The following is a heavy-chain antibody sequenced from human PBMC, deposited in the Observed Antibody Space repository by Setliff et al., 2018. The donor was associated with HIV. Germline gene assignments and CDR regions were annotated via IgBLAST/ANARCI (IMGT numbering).Heavy chain of an antibody. CDR1: GFTFGYYN. CDR2: IVASSTHI. V-gene: IGHV3-21*01. D-gene: IGHD6-19*01. Sequence: GGSLRLSCAASGFTFGYYNMNWVRLAPGKGLEWVASIVASSTHIYYADSVKGRFTISRDNANKSLYLQMNSLRAEDTAVYYCSASGWPFDYWGQGRLVTVSS. J-gene: IGHJ4*02. CDR3: SASGWPFDY.